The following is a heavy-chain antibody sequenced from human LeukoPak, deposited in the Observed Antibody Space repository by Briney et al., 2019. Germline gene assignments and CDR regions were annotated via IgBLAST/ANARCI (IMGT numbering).Heavy chain of an antibody. J-gene: IGHJ4*02. Sequence: GGSLRLSCAASGFTVSSNYMSWVRQAPGKGLEWVSVIYSGGSTYYADSVKGRFTISRDNSKNTLYLQMNSLRAEDTAVYYCAKALFYYDSSGYPNDDYWGQGTLVTVSS. CDR3: AKALFYYDSSGYPNDDY. D-gene: IGHD3-22*01. V-gene: IGHV3-66*01. CDR2: IYSGGST. CDR1: GFTVSSNY.